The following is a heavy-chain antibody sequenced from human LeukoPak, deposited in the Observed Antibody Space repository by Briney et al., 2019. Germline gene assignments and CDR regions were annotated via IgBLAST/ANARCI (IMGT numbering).Heavy chain of an antibody. V-gene: IGHV4-34*01. CDR2: INHSGST. D-gene: IGHD6-13*01. J-gene: IGHJ5*02. CDR1: GGSFSGYY. CDR3: ARFQTRIAAAATHWFDP. Sequence: SETLSLTCAVYGGSFSGYYWSWIRQPPGEGLEWIGEINHSGSTNYNPSLKSRVTISVDTSKNQFSLKLSSVTAADTAVYYCARFQTRIAAAATHWFDPWGQGTLVTVSS.